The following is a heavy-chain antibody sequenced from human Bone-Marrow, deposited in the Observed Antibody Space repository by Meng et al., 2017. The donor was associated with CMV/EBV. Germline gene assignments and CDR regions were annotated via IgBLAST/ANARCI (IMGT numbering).Heavy chain of an antibody. J-gene: IGHJ6*02. D-gene: IGHD3-10*01. CDR1: GYTFTSYY. Sequence: ASVKVSCKASGYTFTSYYMHWVRQAPGQGLEWMGIINPSGGSTSYAQKFQGRVTMTRDTSTSTVHMELSSLRSEDTAVYYCATRFGELLIPIPSDFYYYGLDVWGQGTTVTVSS. CDR3: ATRFGELLIPIPSDFYYYGLDV. V-gene: IGHV1-46*01. CDR2: INPSGGST.